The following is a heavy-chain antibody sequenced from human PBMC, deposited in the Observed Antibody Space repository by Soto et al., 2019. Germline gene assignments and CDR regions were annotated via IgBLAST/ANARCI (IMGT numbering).Heavy chain of an antibody. V-gene: IGHV1-2*02. CDR1: GYTFNVYY. Sequence: ASVKVSCKASGYTFNVYYIHCVRQAPGQGLEWVGFVYPKNGVTDLAQKFQGRVTLTRDTSISTVYMELSSLKSDDTAVYFCVRENWHYDYWGQGTLVTVSS. D-gene: IGHD1-7*01. CDR2: VYPKNGVT. CDR3: VRENWHYDY. J-gene: IGHJ4*02.